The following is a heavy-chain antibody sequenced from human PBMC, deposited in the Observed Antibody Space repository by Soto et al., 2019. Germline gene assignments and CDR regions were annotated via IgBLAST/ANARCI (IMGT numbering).Heavy chain of an antibody. CDR2: ISSSESTI. V-gene: IGHV3-48*02. CDR3: ARGDSSGWDFDY. D-gene: IGHD6-19*01. CDR1: KFTFSNYN. Sequence: SLLLSRAASKFTFSNYNMNWVRQAPGKGLEWVSYISSSESTIYYADSVKDRFVIYRDNAENSLYLQMNSLRDEDTAVYYCARGDSSGWDFDYWGQGTLVTVSS. J-gene: IGHJ4*02.